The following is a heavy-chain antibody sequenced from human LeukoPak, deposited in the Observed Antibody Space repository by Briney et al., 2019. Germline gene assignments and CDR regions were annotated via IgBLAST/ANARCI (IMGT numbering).Heavy chain of an antibody. CDR1: GGSISSYY. CDR2: IYYRGST. Sequence: SETLSLTCTVSGGSISSYYWSWIRQPPGKGLEWIGYIYYRGSTNYNPSLKSRVTISVDTSKNQFSLKLSSVTAADTAVYYCARAYGDYLVDYCGQGTLVTVSS. J-gene: IGHJ4*02. D-gene: IGHD4-17*01. V-gene: IGHV4-59*01. CDR3: ARAYGDYLVDY.